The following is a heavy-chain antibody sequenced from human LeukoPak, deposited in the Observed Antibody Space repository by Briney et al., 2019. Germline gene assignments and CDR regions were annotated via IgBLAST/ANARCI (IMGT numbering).Heavy chain of an antibody. CDR2: ISYDGSNK. J-gene: IGHJ6*04. CDR1: GFTFSSYG. D-gene: IGHD3-10*01. CDR3: AKDRRYYYGSGSYYNVHYGMDV. V-gene: IGHV3-30*18. Sequence: GGSLRLSCAASGFTFSSYGMHWVRQAPGKGLEWVAVISYDGSNKYYADSVKGRFTISRDNSKSTLYLQMNSLRAEDTAVYYCAKDRRYYYGSGSYYNVHYGMDVWGKGTTVTVSS.